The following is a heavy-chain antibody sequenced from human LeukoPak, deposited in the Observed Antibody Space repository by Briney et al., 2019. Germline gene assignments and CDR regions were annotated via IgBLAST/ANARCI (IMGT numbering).Heavy chain of an antibody. J-gene: IGHJ5*02. Sequence: PSETQSLTCAVYGGSFSGYYWSWIRQPPGKGLEWIGEINHSGSTNYNPSLKSRVTISVDTSKNQFSLKLSSVTAADTAVYYCASGSYSGTNWFDPWGQGTLVTVSS. V-gene: IGHV4-34*01. CDR2: INHSGST. CDR1: GGSFSGYY. CDR3: ASGSYSGTNWFDP. D-gene: IGHD1-26*01.